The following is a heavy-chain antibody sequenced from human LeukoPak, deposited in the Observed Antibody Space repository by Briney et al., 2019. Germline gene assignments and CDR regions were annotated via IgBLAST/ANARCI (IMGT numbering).Heavy chain of an antibody. CDR3: ARLHALGAEEFDP. CDR2: IHYTGST. Sequence: SETLSLSCTVSGFSITGHYWSWIRQPPGKGLEWIGYIHYTGSTNYNPSLNSRITMSVDTPNNQFSLRLTSVTATDTAVYYCARLHALGAEEFDPWGQGALVTVSS. CDR1: GFSITGHY. D-gene: IGHD3-16*01. V-gene: IGHV4-59*11. J-gene: IGHJ5*02.